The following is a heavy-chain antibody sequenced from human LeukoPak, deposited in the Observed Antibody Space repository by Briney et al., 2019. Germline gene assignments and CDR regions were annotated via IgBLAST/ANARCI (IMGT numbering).Heavy chain of an antibody. V-gene: IGHV3-11*01. CDR2: ISSSGSTI. J-gene: IGHJ6*03. CDR3: ARGIARRGYYDFWSGYYYYYMDV. CDR1: GFTFSDYY. Sequence: GGSLRLSCAAFGFTFSDYYMSWIRQAPGKGLEWVSYISSSGSTIYYADSVKGRFTISRDNAKNSLYLQMNSLRAEDTAVYYCARGIARRGYYDFWSGYYYYYMDVWGKGTTVTVSS. D-gene: IGHD3-3*01.